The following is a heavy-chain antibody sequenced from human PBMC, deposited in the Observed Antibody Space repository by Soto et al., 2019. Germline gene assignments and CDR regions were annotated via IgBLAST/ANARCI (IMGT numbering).Heavy chain of an antibody. J-gene: IGHJ4*02. CDR2: SNAAHGYA. Sequence: QVQIVQTGAEVKKPGASVILSCQASAYTISNSAVQWERQASGHRLERGGWSNAAHGYAQYSQRFLGIVAITMDTSASSGYLELSSLTAEDTAVYYCVTARKPGIVGLTNTFDSVCQVTLVTVS. V-gene: IGHV1-3*01. CDR1: AYTISNSA. D-gene: IGHD1-26*01. CDR3: VTARKPGIVGLTNTFDS.